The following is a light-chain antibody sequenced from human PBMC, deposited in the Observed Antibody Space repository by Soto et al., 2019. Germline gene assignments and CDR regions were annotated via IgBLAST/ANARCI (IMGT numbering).Light chain of an antibody. CDR2: GAS. J-gene: IGKJ1*01. V-gene: IGKV4-1*01. CDR1: QSVLYSSNNKNY. Sequence: DIVMTQSPDSLAVSLGERATINCKSSQSVLYSSNNKNYLAWYQQRPGQAPRLLIYGASTRAIGVPARFSGSGSGTEFTLTISSLQSEDFAVYYCQQYNDRPRTFGQGTKVDI. CDR3: QQYNDRPRT.